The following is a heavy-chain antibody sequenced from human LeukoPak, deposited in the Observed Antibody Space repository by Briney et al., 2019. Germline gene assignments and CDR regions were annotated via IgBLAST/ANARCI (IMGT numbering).Heavy chain of an antibody. CDR2: INPSGGST. J-gene: IGHJ6*03. Sequence: GASVKVSCKASGYTFTSYGISWVRQAPGQGLEWMGIINPSGGSTSYAQKFQGRVTMTRDTSISTAYMELSRLRSDDTAVYYCAREVRSSSWLLYYYYYMDVWGKGTTVTVSS. D-gene: IGHD6-13*01. CDR3: AREVRSSSWLLYYYYYMDV. CDR1: GYTFTSYG. V-gene: IGHV1-46*01.